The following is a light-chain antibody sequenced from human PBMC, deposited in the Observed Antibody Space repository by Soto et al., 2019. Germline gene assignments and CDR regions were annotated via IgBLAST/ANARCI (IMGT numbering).Light chain of an antibody. Sequence: QSALTQPRSVSGSPGQSVTISCTGTSSDVGGYNYVSWYQQHPGKAPKLMIYDVSKRPSGVPDRFSGSKSGNTASLTISGLQAEDEADYYCCSYAGSYTGVVFGGGTTLTVL. CDR3: CSYAGSYTGVV. CDR1: SSDVGGYNY. CDR2: DVS. V-gene: IGLV2-11*01. J-gene: IGLJ2*01.